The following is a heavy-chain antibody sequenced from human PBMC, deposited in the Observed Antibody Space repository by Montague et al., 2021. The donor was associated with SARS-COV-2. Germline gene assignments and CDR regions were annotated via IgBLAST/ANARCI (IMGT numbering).Heavy chain of an antibody. CDR3: ARQGDQLLLEYWFDP. CDR1: GGSTSSSSYY. Sequence: SETLSLTCTVSGGSTSSSSYYWGWLRPPPGKGLEWIGSIYYSGSTYYNPSLKSRVTISVDTSKNQFSLKLSSVTAADTAVYYCARQGDQLLLEYWFDPWGQGTLVTVSS. J-gene: IGHJ5*02. V-gene: IGHV4-39*01. D-gene: IGHD2-2*01. CDR2: IYYSGST.